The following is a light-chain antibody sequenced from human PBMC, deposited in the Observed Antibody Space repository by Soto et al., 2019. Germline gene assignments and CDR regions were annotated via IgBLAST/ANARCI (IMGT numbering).Light chain of an antibody. CDR3: SSYTSSSLYV. Sequence: QSVLTQPASVSGSPGQSITISCTGTSSDVGGYNYVSWYQQHPGKAPKLMIYEVSNRPSGVSNRFSGSKSGNTASLTISGLQAEDEADYYCSSYTSSSLYVFGTGTTVPVL. CDR2: EVS. CDR1: SSDVGGYNY. J-gene: IGLJ1*01. V-gene: IGLV2-14*01.